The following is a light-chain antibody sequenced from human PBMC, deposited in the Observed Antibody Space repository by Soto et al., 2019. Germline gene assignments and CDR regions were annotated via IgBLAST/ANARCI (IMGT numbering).Light chain of an antibody. CDR3: CLYVGATTYV. Sequence: ALAQPASVSGSPGQSITISCTLASVYVGTYSLVSWYQQHPGKAPKVVIYEGHKRPSGVPDRFSGSTSVNTASLTISGLQTDDEADYYCCLYVGATTYVFGTGTKVTVL. CDR2: EGH. J-gene: IGLJ1*01. CDR1: SVYVGTYSL. V-gene: IGLV2-23*01.